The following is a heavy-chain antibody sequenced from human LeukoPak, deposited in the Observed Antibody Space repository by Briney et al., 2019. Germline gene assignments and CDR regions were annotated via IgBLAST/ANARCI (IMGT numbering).Heavy chain of an antibody. V-gene: IGHV3-66*02. CDR3: ARGFGKAAANVFGGYTMDV. CDR1: GFTVDSNY. Sequence: QAGGSLRLSCAASGFTVDSNYMSWVRQAPGKGPEWVSLIYTGGSTYYADSVRGRFTISRDNSKNTLYLQMNSLRPEDTAVYYCARGFGKAAANVFGGYTMDVWGQGTTVTVSS. D-gene: IGHD6-13*01. J-gene: IGHJ6*02. CDR2: IYTGGST.